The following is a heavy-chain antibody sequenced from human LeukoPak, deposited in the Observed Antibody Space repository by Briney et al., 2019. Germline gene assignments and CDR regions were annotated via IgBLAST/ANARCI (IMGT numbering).Heavy chain of an antibody. V-gene: IGHV3-23*01. D-gene: IGHD3-22*01. Sequence: GGSLRLSCAASGFTFSGYAMSWVRQAPGKGLEWVSAISGGGDRTFYADSEKGRFTISRDNSKNMLFLQLNSLRDDDTAVYYCAKDRYHDSSGYYGPGSAFDYWGQGTLVTVSS. CDR1: GFTFSGYA. CDR3: AKDRYHDSSGYYGPGSAFDY. CDR2: ISGGGDRT. J-gene: IGHJ4*02.